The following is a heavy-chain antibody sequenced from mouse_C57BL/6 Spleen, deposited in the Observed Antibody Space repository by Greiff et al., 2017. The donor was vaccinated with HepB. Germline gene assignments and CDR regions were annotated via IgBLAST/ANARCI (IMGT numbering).Heavy chain of an antibody. D-gene: IGHD1-1*01. V-gene: IGHV1-64*01. CDR2: IHPNSGST. CDR3: ARGDYYGSRGYYFDY. CDR1: GYTFTSYW. J-gene: IGHJ2*01. Sequence: QVQLQQPGAELVKPGASVKLSCKASGYTFTSYWMHWVKQRPGQGLEWIGMIHPNSGSTNYNETFKSKATLTVDKSSSTAYMQLSSLTSEDSAVYYCARGDYYGSRGYYFDYWGQGTTLTVSS.